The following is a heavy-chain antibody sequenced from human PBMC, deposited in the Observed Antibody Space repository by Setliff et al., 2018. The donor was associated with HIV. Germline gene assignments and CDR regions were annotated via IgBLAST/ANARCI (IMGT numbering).Heavy chain of an antibody. Sequence: GGSLRLSCAASGFSFDDFAMHWVRQAPGKGLEWVSRINSDGRSTSYVDYVKGRFTISRDNAKNTLYLQMNSLRDEDTGVYYCARVEYSGSYTVGYWGQGTLVTVSS. D-gene: IGHD1-26*01. CDR1: GFSFDDFA. J-gene: IGHJ4*02. V-gene: IGHV3-74*01. CDR2: INSDGRST. CDR3: ARVEYSGSYTVGY.